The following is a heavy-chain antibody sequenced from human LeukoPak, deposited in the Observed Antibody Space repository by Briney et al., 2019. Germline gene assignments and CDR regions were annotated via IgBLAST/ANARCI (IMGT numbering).Heavy chain of an antibody. CDR1: GGTFSSYA. J-gene: IGHJ4*02. D-gene: IGHD3-3*01. Sequence: GASVKVSCKASGGTFSSYAISWVRQAPGQGLEWMGGIIPIFGTANYAQKFQGRVTITTDESTSTAYMELSSLRSEDTAVYYCATQYYDFWSGPGPISSYFDYWGQGTLVTVSS. CDR2: IIPIFGTA. V-gene: IGHV1-69*05. CDR3: ATQYYDFWSGPGPISSYFDY.